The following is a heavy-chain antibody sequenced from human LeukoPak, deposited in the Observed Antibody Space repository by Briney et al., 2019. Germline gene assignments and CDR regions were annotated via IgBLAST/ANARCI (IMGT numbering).Heavy chain of an antibody. D-gene: IGHD2-15*01. V-gene: IGHV4-39*01. CDR2: IYYSGST. CDR1: GGSISSSSYY. Sequence: SETLSLTCTVSGGSISSSSYYWGWIRQPPGKGLEWIGSIYYSGSTYYNPSLKSRVTISVDTSKNQFSLKLSSVTATDTAVYYCARSARVSYCSGGSCYSNWGQGTLVTVSS. CDR3: ARSARVSYCSGGSCYSN. J-gene: IGHJ4*02.